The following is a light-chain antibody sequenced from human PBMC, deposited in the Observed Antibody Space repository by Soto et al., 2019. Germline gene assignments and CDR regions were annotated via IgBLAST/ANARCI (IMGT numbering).Light chain of an antibody. CDR3: SSYTSSSIDYV. J-gene: IGLJ1*01. Sequence: QSALTQPASVSGSPGQSITISCTGTSSDVGGYNYVSWYQQHPGKAPKLMIYEVSNRPPGVSNRFSGSKSGNTASLTISGLQADDEADYYCSSYTSSSIDYVFGTGTKVTVL. CDR1: SSDVGGYNY. CDR2: EVS. V-gene: IGLV2-14*01.